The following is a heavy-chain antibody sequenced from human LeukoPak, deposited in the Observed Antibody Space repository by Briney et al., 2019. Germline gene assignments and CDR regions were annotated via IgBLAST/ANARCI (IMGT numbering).Heavy chain of an antibody. CDR2: IVPIIGSP. CDR1: GGSFSTYP. V-gene: IGHV1-69*13. CDR3: AVVPQDIVVLPTAPSLDY. D-gene: IGHD2-15*01. Sequence: GASVKVSCKASGGSFSTYPFTWVRQAPGQGLEWMGEIVPIIGSPTYTQTFQGRLAITADESTNTAYMELSGLKSDDTAVYYCAVVPQDIVVLPTAPSLDYWGPGTLVIVSS. J-gene: IGHJ4*02.